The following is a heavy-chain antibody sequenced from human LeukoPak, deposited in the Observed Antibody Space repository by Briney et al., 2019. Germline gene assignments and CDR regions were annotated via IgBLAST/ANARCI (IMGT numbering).Heavy chain of an antibody. Sequence: SETLSLTCAVYGGSFSGYYWSWIRQPPGKGLEWIGEINHSGSTNYNPSLKSRVTISVDTSKNQFSLKLSSVTAADTAVYYCARGRDPPYYFDYWGQGTLVTVS. CDR3: ARGRDPPYYFDY. V-gene: IGHV4-34*01. CDR1: GGSFSGYY. J-gene: IGHJ4*02. CDR2: INHSGST.